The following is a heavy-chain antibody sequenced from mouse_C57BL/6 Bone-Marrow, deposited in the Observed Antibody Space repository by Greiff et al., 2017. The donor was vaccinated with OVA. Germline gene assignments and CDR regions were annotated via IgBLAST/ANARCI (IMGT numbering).Heavy chain of an antibody. CDR3: VRQLYYGYYSFDY. CDR1: GFSFNTYA. J-gene: IGHJ2*01. CDR2: IRSKSNNYAT. V-gene: IGHV10-1*01. D-gene: IGHD2-3*01. Sequence: EVQLVESGGGLVQPKGSLKLSCAASGFSFNTYAMNWVRQAPGKGLEWVARIRSKSNNYATYYADSVKDRFTISRDDSESMLYLQMNNLKTEDTAMYYGVRQLYYGYYSFDYWGQGTTLTVSS.